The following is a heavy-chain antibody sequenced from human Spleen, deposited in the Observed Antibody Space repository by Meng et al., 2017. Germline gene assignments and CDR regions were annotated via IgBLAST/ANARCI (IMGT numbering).Heavy chain of an antibody. CDR1: GFTFSSYA. Sequence: GESLKISCAASGFTFSSYAFNWVRQAPGKGLEWVAVITDDGSNNCYADSVKGRFTISRDNSKNTLYLQMNSLRAEDTAVYYCARDVHIPHDGGDKGAYWGQGTLVTVSS. D-gene: IGHD4/OR15-4a*01. V-gene: IGHV3-30*01. J-gene: IGHJ4*02. CDR2: ITDDGSNN. CDR3: ARDVHIPHDGGDKGAY.